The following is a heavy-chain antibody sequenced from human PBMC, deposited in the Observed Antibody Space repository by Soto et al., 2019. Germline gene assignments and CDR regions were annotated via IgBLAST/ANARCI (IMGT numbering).Heavy chain of an antibody. J-gene: IGHJ5*02. CDR3: ARDADPEQFYRRYADTGDWFDP. CDR1: GYTFTGYY. V-gene: IGHV1-2*04. Sequence: SVKVSCKASGYTFTGYYMHWVRQAPGQGLEWMGWINPNSGGTNYAQKFQGWVTMTRDTSISTAYMELSRLRSDDTAVYYCARDADPEQFYRRYADTGDWFDPWTQGTLDTGS. CDR2: INPNSGGT. D-gene: IGHD1-26*01.